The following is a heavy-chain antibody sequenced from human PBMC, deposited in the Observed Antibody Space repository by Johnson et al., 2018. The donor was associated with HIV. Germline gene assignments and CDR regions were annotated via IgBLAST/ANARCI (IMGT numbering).Heavy chain of an antibody. V-gene: IGHV3-53*01. Sequence: VQLVESGGGLIQPGGSLRLSCAASGLIVSSSYMTWVRQGPGKGLEWVSVIYSGGSTYYADSVKGRFTISRDNSKNALYLQMNSLRAEDTAVYYCAKVVTASTSWLDDALDIWGQGTMVTVSS. J-gene: IGHJ3*02. CDR3: AKVVTASTSWLDDALDI. CDR2: IYSGGST. CDR1: GLIVSSSY. D-gene: IGHD6-13*01.